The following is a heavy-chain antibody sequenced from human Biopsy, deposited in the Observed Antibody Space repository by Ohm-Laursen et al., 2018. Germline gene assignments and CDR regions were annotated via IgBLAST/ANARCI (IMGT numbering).Heavy chain of an antibody. J-gene: IGHJ4*02. CDR2: IYYTGST. CDR3: ARAAFGPFDS. D-gene: IGHD3-16*01. V-gene: IGHV4-59*12. Sequence: SDTLSLTWTVSGGSISSYYWSWIRQPPGKGLEWIGYIYYTGSTNYNPSLRSRVTMSIDTSKNQFSLRLSSVTAADTAVYYCARAAFGPFDSWGQGALVTVSS. CDR1: GGSISSYY.